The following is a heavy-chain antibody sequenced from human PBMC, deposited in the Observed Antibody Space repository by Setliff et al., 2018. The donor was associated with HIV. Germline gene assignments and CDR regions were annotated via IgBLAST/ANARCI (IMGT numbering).Heavy chain of an antibody. CDR2: IYYSGST. CDR3: ARDFRIGWAVQDYWYFDL. Sequence: PSETLSLTCTVSGYSISSSSYYWDWIRQPPGKGLEWIGSIYYSGSTYYNPSLKSRVTISVDTPKNQFSLKLSSVTAADTAVYYCARDFRIGWAVQDYWYFDLWGRGTLVTVSS. V-gene: IGHV4-39*07. J-gene: IGHJ2*01. CDR1: GYSISSSSYY. D-gene: IGHD1-26*01.